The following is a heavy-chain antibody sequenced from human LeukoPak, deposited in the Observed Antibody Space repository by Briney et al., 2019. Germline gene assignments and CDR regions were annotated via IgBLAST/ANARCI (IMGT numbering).Heavy chain of an antibody. V-gene: IGHV1-18*01. CDR1: GYTFTSYG. CDR2: ISAYNGNT. D-gene: IGHD3-9*01. J-gene: IGHJ6*03. Sequence: ASVKVSCKASGYTFTSYGISWVRQAPGQGLEWMGWISAYNGNTNYAQKFQGRVTMTRDTSISTAYMELSRLRSDDTAVYYCAREYYDILTGYYRNYYYYMDVWGKGTTVTISS. CDR3: AREYYDILTGYYRNYYYYMDV.